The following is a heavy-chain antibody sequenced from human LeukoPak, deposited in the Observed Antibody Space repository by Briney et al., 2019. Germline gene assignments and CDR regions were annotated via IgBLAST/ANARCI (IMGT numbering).Heavy chain of an antibody. V-gene: IGHV3-11*01. D-gene: IGHD3-9*01. CDR2: IGTSGSDT. CDR3: ARVPWNRYVVDI. CDR1: GFSYSDYY. Sequence: GWSLRLSCAASGFSYSDYYMPWIRPAPGKGLEWLSYIGTSGSDTYYVDSVKGRFTISRDNAKNSLFLHRNSLRADDTAVYCSARVPWNRYVVDIWGQGTMVTVSS. J-gene: IGHJ3*02.